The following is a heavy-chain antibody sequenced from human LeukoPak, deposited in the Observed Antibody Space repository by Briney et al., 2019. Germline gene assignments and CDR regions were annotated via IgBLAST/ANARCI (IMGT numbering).Heavy chain of an antibody. Sequence: GGSLRLSCAASKFTFKNYGMHWVRQAPGKGLEWVGVIWYDGSNKYYADSVQGRFPISRDNSKNMLYLQMDSLRVEDTAVYYCTRDAAASFDYWGQGTLVTVSS. J-gene: IGHJ4*02. CDR2: IWYDGSNK. V-gene: IGHV3-33*04. CDR1: KFTFKNYG. D-gene: IGHD6-25*01. CDR3: TRDAAASFDY.